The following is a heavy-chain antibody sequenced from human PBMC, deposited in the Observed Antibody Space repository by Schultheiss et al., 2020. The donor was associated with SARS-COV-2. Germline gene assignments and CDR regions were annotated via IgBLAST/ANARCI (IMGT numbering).Heavy chain of an antibody. CDR1: GYTFTSYY. Sequence: ASVKVSCKASGYTFTSYYMHWVRQAPGQGLEWMGIINPSGGSTSYAQKFQGRVTLTRDTSTSTVYMELSSLRSEDTAVYYCAEDSAAMVNYYYFGMDVWGQGTTVNVSS. CDR3: AEDSAAMVNYYYFGMDV. D-gene: IGHD5-18*01. J-gene: IGHJ6*02. V-gene: IGHV1-46*03. CDR2: INPSGGST.